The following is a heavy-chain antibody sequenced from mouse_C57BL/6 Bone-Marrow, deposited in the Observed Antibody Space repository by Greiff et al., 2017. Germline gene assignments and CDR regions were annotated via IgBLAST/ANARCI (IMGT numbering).Heavy chain of an antibody. CDR3: ARGRFDGSSWDYYAMDY. CDR1: GFTFSDYG. CDR2: ISSGSSTI. Sequence: EVQLVESGGGLVKPGGSLKLSCAASGFTFSDYGMHWVRQAPEKGLEWVAYISSGSSTIYYADTVKGRFTISRDNAKNTLFLQMTSLRSEDTAMYYCARGRFDGSSWDYYAMDYWGQGTSVTVSS. V-gene: IGHV5-17*01. J-gene: IGHJ4*01. D-gene: IGHD1-1*01.